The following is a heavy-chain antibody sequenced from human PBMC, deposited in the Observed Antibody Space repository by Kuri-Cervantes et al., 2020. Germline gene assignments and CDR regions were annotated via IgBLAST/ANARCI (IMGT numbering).Heavy chain of an antibody. J-gene: IGHJ6*02. CDR3: ARGYCSGDTCRTIAPGAV. D-gene: IGHD2-15*01. V-gene: IGHV3-23*01. CDR1: GFTFSSYA. CDR2: ISGSGGST. Sequence: GESLKISCAASGFTFSSYAMSWVRQAPGKGLEWVSAISGSGGSTYYADSVKGRFTISRDNSKNTLYLQMNSLRAEGTAVYCCARGYCSGDTCRTIAPGAVWGQGITVTVSS.